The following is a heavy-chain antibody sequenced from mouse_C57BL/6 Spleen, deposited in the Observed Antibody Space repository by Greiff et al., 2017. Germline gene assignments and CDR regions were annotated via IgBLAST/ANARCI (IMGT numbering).Heavy chain of an antibody. V-gene: IGHV1-26*01. CDR2: INPNNGGT. D-gene: IGHD2-3*01. J-gene: IGHJ4*01. CDR3: ARTFYDGYSAYYAMDY. CDR1: GYTFTDYY. Sequence: VQLQQSGPELVKPGASVKISCKASGYTFTDYYMNWVKQSHGKSLEWIGDINPNNGGTSYNQKFKGKATLTVDKSSSTAYMELRSLTSEDSAVYYCARTFYDGYSAYYAMDYWGQGTSVTVSS.